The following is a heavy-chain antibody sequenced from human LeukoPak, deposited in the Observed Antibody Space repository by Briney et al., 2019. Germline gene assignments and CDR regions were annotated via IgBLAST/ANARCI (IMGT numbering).Heavy chain of an antibody. Sequence: GGSLRLSCAASRFTFSSYGMHWVRQAPGKGLGWVTFIWYDGSDKYYADPVKGRFTISRDNSKNTLYLQMNSLRPEDTAVYYGAKERSATGIEWYFDYWGQGTLVTVSS. CDR3: AKERSATGIEWYFDY. J-gene: IGHJ4*02. D-gene: IGHD1-1*01. CDR2: IWYDGSDK. V-gene: IGHV3-30*02. CDR1: RFTFSSYG.